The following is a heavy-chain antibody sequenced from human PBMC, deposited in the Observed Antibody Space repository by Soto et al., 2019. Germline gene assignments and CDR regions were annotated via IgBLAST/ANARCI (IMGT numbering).Heavy chain of an antibody. J-gene: IGHJ4*02. CDR3: AKGSRSSWRYYFDY. V-gene: IGHV3-9*01. CDR2: ISWNSGSI. Sequence: GGSLRLSCAASGFTFDDYAMHWVRQAPGKGLEWVSGISWNSGSIGYADSVKGRFTISRDNAKNSLYLQMNSLRAEDTALYYCAKGSRSSWRYYFDYWGQGTLVTVSS. CDR1: GFTFDDYA. D-gene: IGHD6-13*01.